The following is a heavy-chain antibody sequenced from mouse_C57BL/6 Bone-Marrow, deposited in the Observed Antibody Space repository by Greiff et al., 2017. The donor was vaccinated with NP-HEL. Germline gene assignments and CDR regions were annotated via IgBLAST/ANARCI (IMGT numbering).Heavy chain of an antibody. CDR2: IHPSDSDT. D-gene: IGHD1-1*01. J-gene: IGHJ1*03. Sequence: VQLQQPGAELVKPGASVKVSCKASGYTFTSYWMHWVKQRPGQGLEWIGRIHPSDSDTNYNQKFKGKATLTVDKSSSTAYMQLSSLTSEDSAVYYCAMDRYSTVVAPCWYFDVWGTGTTVTVSS. V-gene: IGHV1-74*01. CDR1: GYTFTSYW. CDR3: AMDRYSTVVAPCWYFDV.